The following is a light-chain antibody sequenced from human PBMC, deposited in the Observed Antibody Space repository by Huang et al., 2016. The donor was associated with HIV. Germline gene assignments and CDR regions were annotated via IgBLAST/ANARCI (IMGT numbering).Light chain of an antibody. J-gene: IGKJ2*01. Sequence: DIVMTQSPDSLAVSLGERATIDCNSSQTILYPSNNKNSLGWFQQQPGQPPKLLIDWASTRQSGVPERFSGSGFGTDFTLTISSLQAEDVAVYYCQQYHTIPYTFGQGTKLEIK. CDR3: QQYHTIPYT. CDR1: QTILYPSNNKNS. CDR2: WAS. V-gene: IGKV4-1*01.